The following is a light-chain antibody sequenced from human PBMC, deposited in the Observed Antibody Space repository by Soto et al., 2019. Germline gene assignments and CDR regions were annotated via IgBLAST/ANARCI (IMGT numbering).Light chain of an antibody. CDR1: SSDVDAYNY. J-gene: IGLJ2*01. CDR3: SSYTDNDTLV. Sequence: QSALTQPASVSGSPGQSITISCTGTSSDVDAYNYVSWYQQHPGKAPKLMIYDVSNRPSGVSNRFSGSKSGNTASLTISGLQAGDEADYYCSSYTDNDTLVFGGGTKLTVL. CDR2: DVS. V-gene: IGLV2-14*01.